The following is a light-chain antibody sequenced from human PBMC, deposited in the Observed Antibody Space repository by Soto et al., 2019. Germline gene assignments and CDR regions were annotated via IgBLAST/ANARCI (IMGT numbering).Light chain of an antibody. Sequence: EIVLTQSPGTLSLSPGERATLTCRASQSVSSSYLAWYQQKPGQAPMLLIYGASSRATGKPGRSSGSGSGTVFTVNISSLEPEDYVVYYCHQNDSSHLTFGGGTKVEIK. CDR1: QSVSSSY. J-gene: IGKJ4*01. CDR2: GAS. V-gene: IGKV3-20*01. CDR3: HQNDSSHLT.